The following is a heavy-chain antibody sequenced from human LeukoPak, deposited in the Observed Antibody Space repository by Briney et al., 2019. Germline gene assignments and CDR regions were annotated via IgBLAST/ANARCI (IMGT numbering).Heavy chain of an antibody. CDR1: GYTFTGYY. D-gene: IGHD2-2*01. Sequence: GASVKVSCKASGYTFTGYYMHWVRQAPGQGLEWMGWINPNCGGTNYAQKFQGRVTMTRDTSISTAYMELSRLRSDDTAVYYCARVPASDYYYYYYMDVWGKGTTVTVSS. CDR2: INPNCGGT. V-gene: IGHV1-2*02. CDR3: ARVPASDYYYYYYMDV. J-gene: IGHJ6*03.